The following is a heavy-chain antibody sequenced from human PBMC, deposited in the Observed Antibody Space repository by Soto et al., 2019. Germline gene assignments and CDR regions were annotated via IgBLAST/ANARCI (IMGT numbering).Heavy chain of an antibody. CDR3: ARGALGSYSNDY. V-gene: IGHV3-74*01. J-gene: IGHJ4*01. Sequence: EVQLEESGGVLVQSGGSLRLSCAASGFTFTSYWIHWVRQAPGKGLVWVSRITGDGISINYADSVKVRFTISRDNARETVFLQMNDLREQDTAVYYCARGALGSYSNDYRGDGTLVTVSS. D-gene: IGHD2-15*01. CDR2: ITGDGISI. CDR1: GFTFTSYW.